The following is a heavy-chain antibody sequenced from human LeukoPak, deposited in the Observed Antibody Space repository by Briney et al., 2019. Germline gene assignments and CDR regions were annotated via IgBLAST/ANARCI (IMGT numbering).Heavy chain of an antibody. Sequence: KPSETLSLTCTVSGGSISSSYWSWIRQPPGKGLEWIGYIYYSGITNYNPSLKSRVTISLDTSKNQFSLKLNSVTAADTAVYYCARASGAFDYWGQGTLVIVSS. V-gene: IGHV4-59*01. CDR1: GGSISSSY. J-gene: IGHJ4*02. CDR2: IYYSGIT. CDR3: ARASGAFDY.